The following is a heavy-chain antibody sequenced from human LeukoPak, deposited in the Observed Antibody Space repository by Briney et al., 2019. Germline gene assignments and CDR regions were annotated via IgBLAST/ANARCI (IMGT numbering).Heavy chain of an antibody. Sequence: ASVKVSCKASGGTFSGYAISWVRQAPGQGLEWMGGIIPIFGTANYAQKFQGRVTITADESTSTAYMELSSLRSEDTAVYYCARGSYSSGWYSWGLDAFDIWGQGTMVTVSS. J-gene: IGHJ3*02. CDR3: ARGSYSSGWYSWGLDAFDI. CDR2: IIPIFGTA. D-gene: IGHD6-19*01. CDR1: GGTFSGYA. V-gene: IGHV1-69*13.